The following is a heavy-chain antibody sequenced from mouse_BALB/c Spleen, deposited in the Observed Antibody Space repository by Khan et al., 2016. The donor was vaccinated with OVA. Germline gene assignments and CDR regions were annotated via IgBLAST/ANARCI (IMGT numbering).Heavy chain of an antibody. CDR1: GYTFTTYW. D-gene: IGHD1-1*02. CDR3: ARKGLVGIFAY. CDR2: IDPSTGYT. J-gene: IGHJ3*01. Sequence: QVQLKQSGTELAKPGASVKMSCRASGYTFTTYWIHWVKQRSGQGLEWIGYIDPSTGYTEYNQKFKDKATLTTDKSSSTAYMQLSSLPSEDSAVCVCARKGLVGIFAYWGQGTLVTVSA. V-gene: IGHV1-7*01.